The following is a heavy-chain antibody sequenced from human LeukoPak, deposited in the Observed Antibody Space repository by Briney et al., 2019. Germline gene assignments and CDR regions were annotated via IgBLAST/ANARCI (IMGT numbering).Heavy chain of an antibody. CDR3: ASGSYGSGFYYFYYMDV. CDR2: IRYDGNNK. Sequence: GGSLRLSCGASGFTFSNYGMLWVRQAPGKGLEWVAFIRYDGNNKLYADSMKGRFTISRDNAKNSVSLQMNSLRAEDTAVYYCASGSYGSGFYYFYYMDVWGKGTTVTVSS. CDR1: GFTFSNYG. D-gene: IGHD3-10*01. J-gene: IGHJ6*03. V-gene: IGHV3-30*02.